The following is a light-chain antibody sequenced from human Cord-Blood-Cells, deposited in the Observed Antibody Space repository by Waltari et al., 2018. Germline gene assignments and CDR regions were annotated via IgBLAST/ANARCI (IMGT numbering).Light chain of an antibody. CDR1: QGIRND. J-gene: IGKJ1*01. V-gene: IGKV1-6*01. Sequence: AIKLTQPPSSLSALVGDRVTTTCRASQGIRNDLGWYQQKPGKAPKLLIYAASSLQSGVPSRFSGSGSGTDFTLTISSLQPEDFATYYCLQDYNYPRTFGQGTKVEIK. CDR2: AAS. CDR3: LQDYNYPRT.